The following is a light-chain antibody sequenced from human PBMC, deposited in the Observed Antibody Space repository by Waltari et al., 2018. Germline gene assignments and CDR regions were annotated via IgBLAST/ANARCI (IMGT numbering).Light chain of an antibody. Sequence: QSVLTQPPSASGTPGQRVTIPCSGSSSNIGSNVVNWYQQVPGTTPKLLIYRNDQRPAGVPDPFAGRKSGSSAALAISGLRSEDEADYYWAAWDDKLGGRWKFGGGTELTVL. CDR3: AAWDDKLGGRWK. CDR1: SSNIGSNV. J-gene: IGLJ2*01. CDR2: RND. V-gene: IGLV1-47*01.